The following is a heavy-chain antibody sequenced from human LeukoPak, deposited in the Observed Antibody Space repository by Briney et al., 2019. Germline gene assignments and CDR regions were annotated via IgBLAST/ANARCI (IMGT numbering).Heavy chain of an antibody. D-gene: IGHD6-19*01. CDR1: GYSFTSYW. V-gene: IGHV5-51*01. J-gene: IGHJ4*02. CDR2: IYPGGSDT. CDR3: ARAPEVLAVAGTYFDY. Sequence: GESLKISCKGSGYSFTSYWIGWVRQMPGKGLEWMGIIYPGGSDTRYSPSFQGQVTISADKSISTAYLQWSSLKASDTAMYYCARAPEVLAVAGTYFDYWGQGTLVTVSS.